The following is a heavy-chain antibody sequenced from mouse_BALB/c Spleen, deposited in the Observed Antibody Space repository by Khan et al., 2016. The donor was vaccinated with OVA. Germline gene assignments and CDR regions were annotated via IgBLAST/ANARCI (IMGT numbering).Heavy chain of an antibody. CDR2: IDPSSDYT. V-gene: IGHV1-4*01. D-gene: IGHD1-1*01. CDR1: GYTFTDYT. CDR3: ARYYYGYTYGFAY. Sequence: VQLKQSGAELARPGASVKMSCKASGYTFTDYTMHWVKQRPGQGLEWIGYIDPSSDYTNYNQKFKDMATLTADKSSRAAYMQLNSLTSEDSAVYYCARYYYGYTYGFAYWGQGTLVTVSA. J-gene: IGHJ3*01.